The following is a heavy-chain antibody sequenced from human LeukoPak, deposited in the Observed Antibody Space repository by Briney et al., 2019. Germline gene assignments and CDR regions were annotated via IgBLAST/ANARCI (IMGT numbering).Heavy chain of an antibody. Sequence: GRSLRLSCAASGFTFSSYGMHWVRQAPGKGLEWVAVIWYDGSNKYYADSVKGRFTISRDNSKNTVYVQMNSLRAEDTAVYYCAKTPSRYNWNYGNWYFDYWGQGTLVTVSS. CDR2: IWYDGSNK. CDR1: GFTFSSYG. J-gene: IGHJ4*02. V-gene: IGHV3-33*06. D-gene: IGHD1-7*01. CDR3: AKTPSRYNWNYGNWYFDY.